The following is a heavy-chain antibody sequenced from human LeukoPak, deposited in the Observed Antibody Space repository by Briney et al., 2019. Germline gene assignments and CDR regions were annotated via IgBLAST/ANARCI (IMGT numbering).Heavy chain of an antibody. CDR3: ARVRTGPPYCSGGSCYSGPYVNFDY. V-gene: IGHV3-30-3*01. CDR2: ISYDGSNK. D-gene: IGHD2-15*01. Sequence: GGSLRLSCAASGFTFSSYAMHWVRQAPGKGLEWVAVISYDGSNKYYADSVKGRFTISRDNSKNTLYLQMNSLRAEDTAVYYCARVRTGPPYCSGGSCYSGPYVNFDYWGQGTLVTVSS. J-gene: IGHJ4*02. CDR1: GFTFSSYA.